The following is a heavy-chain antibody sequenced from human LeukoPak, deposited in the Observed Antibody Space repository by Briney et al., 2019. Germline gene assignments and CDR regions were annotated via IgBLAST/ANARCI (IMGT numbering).Heavy chain of an antibody. CDR1: GLSFSGYE. J-gene: IGHJ4*02. Sequence: GGSLRLSCAASGLSFSGYEMNWVRQAPGKGLEWISYISSTGSAIFYADSVKGRFTISRDNAKSSLYLQMNSLRAEDTAFYYCATKGGFADWGQGTLVTVSS. CDR2: ISSTGSAI. V-gene: IGHV3-48*03. CDR3: ATKGGFAD. D-gene: IGHD5-12*01.